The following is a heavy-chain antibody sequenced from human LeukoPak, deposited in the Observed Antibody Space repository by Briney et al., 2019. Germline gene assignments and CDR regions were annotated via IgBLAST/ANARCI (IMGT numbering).Heavy chain of an antibody. CDR1: GGSFSGYY. CDR2: INHSGST. Sequence: SETLSLTCAVYGGSFSGYYWSWIRQPPGKGLEWIGEINHSGSTNYNPSLKSRVTISVDTSKNQFSLKLSSVTAADTAVYYCARGVGFGVVAERWFDPWGQGTLVTVSS. D-gene: IGHD3-10*01. V-gene: IGHV4-34*01. J-gene: IGHJ5*02. CDR3: ARGVGFGVVAERWFDP.